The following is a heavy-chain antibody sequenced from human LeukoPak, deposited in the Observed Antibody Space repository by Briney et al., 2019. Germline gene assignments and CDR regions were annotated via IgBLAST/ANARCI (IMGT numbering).Heavy chain of an antibody. J-gene: IGHJ4*02. V-gene: IGHV3-7*01. D-gene: IGHD2-21*01. CDR3: ARGKTYSDY. CDR1: GFTISKHW. CDR2: IKEDGSEQ. Sequence: WGTLSLSCSASGFTISKHWMNRVRQAPGKGVEWVANIKEDGSEQYYVDSVKGRLTISRDNAKKLLSLQITSLRAEDTAVYYCARGKTYSDYWGQGTLVTVSS.